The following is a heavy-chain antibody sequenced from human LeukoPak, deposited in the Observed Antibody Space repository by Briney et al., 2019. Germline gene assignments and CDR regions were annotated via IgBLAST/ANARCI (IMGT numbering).Heavy chain of an antibody. CDR1: GYTFTGYY. J-gene: IGHJ4*02. Sequence: GASVKVSCKASGYTFTGYYMHWVRQAPGQGLEWMGRINPNSGGTNYAQKFQGRVTMTRDTSISTAYMELSRLRSDDTAVYYYARDPDWNYVVDYWGQGTLVTVSS. V-gene: IGHV1-2*06. D-gene: IGHD1-7*01. CDR2: INPNSGGT. CDR3: ARDPDWNYVVDY.